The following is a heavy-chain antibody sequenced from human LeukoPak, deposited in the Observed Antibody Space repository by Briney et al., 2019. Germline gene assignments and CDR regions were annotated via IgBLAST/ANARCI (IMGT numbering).Heavy chain of an antibody. V-gene: IGHV3-73*01. Sequence: PGGSLKLSCAASGFTFSGSAMHWARQAPGKGLEWVGRNRSKANSYATAYAASVKGRFTISRDDSKNTAYLQMNSLKTEDTAVYYCTSLLLGYCSGGSCYGFDYWGQGTLVTVSS. D-gene: IGHD2-15*01. CDR1: GFTFSGSA. J-gene: IGHJ4*02. CDR2: NRSKANSYAT. CDR3: TSLLLGYCSGGSCYGFDY.